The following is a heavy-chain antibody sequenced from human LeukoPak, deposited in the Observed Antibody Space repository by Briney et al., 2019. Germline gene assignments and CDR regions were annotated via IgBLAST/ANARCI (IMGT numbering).Heavy chain of an antibody. CDR2: IYHSGST. D-gene: IGHD3-10*01. J-gene: IGHJ4*02. Sequence: SGTLSRTCAVSGGSISSSNWWSWVRQPPGKGLEWIGEIYHSGSTNYNPSLKSRVTISVNKSKNQFSLKLSSVTAADTAVYYCAGSGSYYGEYYFDYWGQGALVTASS. CDR3: AGSGSYYGEYYFDY. V-gene: IGHV4-4*02. CDR1: GGSISSSNW.